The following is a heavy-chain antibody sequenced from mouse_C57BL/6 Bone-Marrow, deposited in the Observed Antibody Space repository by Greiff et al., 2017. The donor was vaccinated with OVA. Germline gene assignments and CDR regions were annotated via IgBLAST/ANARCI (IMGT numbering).Heavy chain of an antibody. CDR1: GFTFSDYG. CDR2: ISNLAYSI. D-gene: IGHD2-1*01. Sequence: EVKLVESGGGLVQPGGSLKLSCAASGFTFSDYGMAWVRQAPRKGPEWVAFISNLAYSIYYAATVTGRFTISRENAKNTLYLEMSSLRSEDTAMYYCARQDYGNYDYAMDYWGQGTSVTVSS. V-gene: IGHV5-15*01. J-gene: IGHJ4*01. CDR3: ARQDYGNYDYAMDY.